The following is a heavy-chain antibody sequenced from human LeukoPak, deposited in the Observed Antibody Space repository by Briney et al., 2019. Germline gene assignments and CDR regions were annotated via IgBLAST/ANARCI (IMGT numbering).Heavy chain of an antibody. CDR2: IYPGDSDT. D-gene: IGHD4-17*01. CDR1: GYSFTSYW. V-gene: IGHV5-51*01. CDR3: ARRGGDYGDYDAFDI. Sequence: GESLKISCKGSGYSFTSYWIGWVRQMPGKGLGWMGIIYPGDSDTRYSPSFQGQVTISADKSISTAYLQWSSLKASDTAMYYCARRGGDYGDYDAFDIWGQGTMVTVSS. J-gene: IGHJ3*02.